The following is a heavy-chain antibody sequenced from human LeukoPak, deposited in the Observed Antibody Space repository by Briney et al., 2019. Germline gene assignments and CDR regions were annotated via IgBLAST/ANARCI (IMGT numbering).Heavy chain of an antibody. J-gene: IGHJ6*02. V-gene: IGHV4-59*01. CDR3: ARHGSGSYPYYYYYGMDV. CDR2: IYYSGST. CDR1: GGSISSYY. D-gene: IGHD3-10*01. Sequence: SETLSLTCTVSGGSISSYYWSWIRQPPGEGLEWIGYIYYSGSTNYNPSLKSRVTISVDTSKNQFSLKLSSVTAADTAVYYCARHGSGSYPYYYYYGMDVWGQGSTVTVS.